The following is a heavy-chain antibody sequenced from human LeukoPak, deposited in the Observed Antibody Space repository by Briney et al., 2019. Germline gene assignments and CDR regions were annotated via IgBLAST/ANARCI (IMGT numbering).Heavy chain of an antibody. Sequence: GGSLRLSCAVSGFTFDDYGMSWVRQAPGKGLEWVSGINWNGGRTGYADSVKGRFTISRDNSKNTLSLQMNSLRAEDTAVYYCAREQAWDFDLWGRGTLVTVSS. CDR3: AREQAWDFDL. V-gene: IGHV3-20*04. CDR1: GFTFDDYG. J-gene: IGHJ2*01. CDR2: INWNGGRT.